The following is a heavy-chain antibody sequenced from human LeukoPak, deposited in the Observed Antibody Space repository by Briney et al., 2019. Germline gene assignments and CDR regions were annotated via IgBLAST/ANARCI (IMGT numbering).Heavy chain of an antibody. CDR2: IYSGGST. D-gene: IGHD5-18*01. V-gene: IGHV3-53*01. J-gene: IGHJ4*02. Sequence: GGSLRLSCAASGFTFSSYAMSWVRQAPGKGLEWVSVIYSGGSTYYADSVKGRFTISRDNSKNTLYLQMNSLRAEDTAVYYCATGGSYGSLFDYWGQGTLVTVSS. CDR1: GFTFSSYA. CDR3: ATGGSYGSLFDY.